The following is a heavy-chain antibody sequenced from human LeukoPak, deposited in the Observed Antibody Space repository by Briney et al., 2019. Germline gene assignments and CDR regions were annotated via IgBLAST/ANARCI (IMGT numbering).Heavy chain of an antibody. J-gene: IGHJ4*02. Sequence: ASVKVSCKASGYTFTSDGISWVRQAPGQGLEWRGWISAYNGNTNYAQKLQGRVTMTTDTSTSTAYMELRSMRSDDTAVYYCARVGSEGDIVVVPPINWGQGTLVTVSS. CDR1: GYTFTSDG. V-gene: IGHV1-18*01. CDR3: ARVGSEGDIVVVPPIN. D-gene: IGHD2-2*01. CDR2: ISAYNGNT.